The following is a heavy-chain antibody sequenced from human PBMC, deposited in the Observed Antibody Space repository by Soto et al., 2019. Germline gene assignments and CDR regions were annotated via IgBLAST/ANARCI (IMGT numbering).Heavy chain of an antibody. J-gene: IGHJ4*02. CDR1: GFTFSSYW. D-gene: IGHD6-13*01. V-gene: IGHV3-7*01. Sequence: EVKLVESGGGLVQPGGSLSLSCAASGFTFSSYWMSWVRQAPGKGLEWVANVKGDGSDTYYVDSVKGRFTISRDNAKNSLYLQMNSLRAEDTAVYYCVTSAAAPGIYWGQGTLVTVSS. CDR2: VKGDGSDT. CDR3: VTSAAAPGIY.